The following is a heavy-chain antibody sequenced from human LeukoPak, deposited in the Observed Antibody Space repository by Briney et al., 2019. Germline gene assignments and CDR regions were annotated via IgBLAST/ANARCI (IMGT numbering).Heavy chain of an antibody. CDR3: ARTTTKYNTYDC. CDR2: IYYSGST. Sequence: PSETLSLTCTVSGGSIRGSYWSWIRQPPGKGLEWIGYIYYSGSTDYNPSLKSRVTISVDTSKNQFSLKLNSMTAADTAVYYCARTTTKYNTYDCWGQGTLVTVSS. J-gene: IGHJ4*02. D-gene: IGHD4-17*01. CDR1: GGSIRGSY. V-gene: IGHV4-59*01.